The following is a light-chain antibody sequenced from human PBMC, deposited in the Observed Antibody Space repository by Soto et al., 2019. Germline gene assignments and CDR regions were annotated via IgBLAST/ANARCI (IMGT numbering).Light chain of an antibody. Sequence: EIVMTQSPATLSVSPGERATLSCRASQRLSSNLAWYQQKPGQAPRLVIHGASSRATGTPDRFSGSGSGTDLTITISRLEPEDFEVYYCQQYDSSPRTFGQGTKVDIK. J-gene: IGKJ1*01. CDR2: GAS. CDR3: QQYDSSPRT. CDR1: QRLSSN. V-gene: IGKV3-20*01.